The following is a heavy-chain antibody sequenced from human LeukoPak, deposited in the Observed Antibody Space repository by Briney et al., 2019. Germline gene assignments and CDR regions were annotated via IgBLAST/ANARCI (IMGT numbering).Heavy chain of an antibody. CDR1: GFTFSNAW. J-gene: IGHJ4*02. V-gene: IGHV3-9*01. CDR3: AKLGSSLPFDY. Sequence: PGGSLRLSCAASGFTFSNAWMSWVRQAPGKGLEWVSGISWNSGSIGYADSVKGRFTISRDNAKNSLYLQMNSLRAEDTALYYCAKLGSSLPFDYWGQGTLVTVSS. D-gene: IGHD6-6*01. CDR2: ISWNSGSI.